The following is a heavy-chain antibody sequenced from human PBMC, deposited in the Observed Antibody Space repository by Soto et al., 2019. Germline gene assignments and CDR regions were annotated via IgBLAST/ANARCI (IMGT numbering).Heavy chain of an antibody. Sequence: EVQLLESGGDLIQPGGSLRLSCAASGFIFSSYAMSWVRQAPGKGMEWVSAISSSGGSTFYADSVKGRFTISRDNSRNTVYLQMNSLRAEDTAIYYCAKYQPMTQPRPYFDYWGQGTLVTVSS. V-gene: IGHV3-23*01. D-gene: IGHD3-22*01. CDR1: GFIFSSYA. CDR3: AKYQPMTQPRPYFDY. CDR2: ISSSGGST. J-gene: IGHJ4*02.